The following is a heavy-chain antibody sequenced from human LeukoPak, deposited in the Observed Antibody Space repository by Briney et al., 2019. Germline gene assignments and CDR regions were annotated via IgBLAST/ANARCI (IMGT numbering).Heavy chain of an antibody. CDR1: GFTFSSYA. CDR3: ARDGYCSGGSCYSAEYFQH. D-gene: IGHD2-15*01. Sequence: PGKSLRLSCAASGFTFSSYAMHWVRQAPGKGLEWVAVVSYDGSNKYYADSVKGRFTISRDNSKNTLYLQMNSLRAEDTAVYYCARDGYCSGGSCYSAEYFQHWGQGTLVTVSS. J-gene: IGHJ1*01. CDR2: VSYDGSNK. V-gene: IGHV3-30-3*01.